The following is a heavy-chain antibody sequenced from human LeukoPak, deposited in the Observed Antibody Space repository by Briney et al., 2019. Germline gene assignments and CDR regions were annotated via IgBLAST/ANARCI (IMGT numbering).Heavy chain of an antibody. Sequence: PPETLSLTCTVSGGSISSYYWSWIRQPPGKGLEWIGYIYYSGSTNYNPSLKSRVTISVDTSKNQFSLKLSSVTAADTAVYYCARAEGGYSSGWFDYWGQGTLVTVSS. CDR2: IYYSGST. CDR1: GGSISSYY. CDR3: ARAEGGYSSGWFDY. J-gene: IGHJ4*02. D-gene: IGHD6-19*01. V-gene: IGHV4-59*01.